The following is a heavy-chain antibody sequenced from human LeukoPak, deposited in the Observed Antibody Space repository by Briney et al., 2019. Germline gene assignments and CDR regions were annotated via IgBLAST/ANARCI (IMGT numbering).Heavy chain of an antibody. CDR3: ATTNDGGGYQWGDFFDF. V-gene: IGHV1-69*04. J-gene: IGHJ4*02. Sequence: SVKVSCKASGGTSNSHAISWVRQAPGQGLEWMGRIIPNLGTTNRAQNFQDRVALTADKSTNTAYMELTSLTSDDTAVYYCATTNDGGGYQWGDFFDFWGQGTLVTVSS. D-gene: IGHD3-22*01. CDR1: GGTSNSHA. CDR2: IIPNLGTT.